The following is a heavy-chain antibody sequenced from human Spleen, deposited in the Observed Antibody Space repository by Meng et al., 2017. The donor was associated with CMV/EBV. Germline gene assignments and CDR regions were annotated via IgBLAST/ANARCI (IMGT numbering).Heavy chain of an antibody. D-gene: IGHD2-2*01. CDR1: GYSISSGYY. Sequence: SETLSLTCTVSGYSISSGYYWGWIRQPPGKGLEWIGSIYHSGSTYYNPSLKSRVTISVDTSKNQFSLRLTSVTAADTAVYYCAADRKYQLLGNYNWFDPWGQGTLVTVSS. V-gene: IGHV4-38-2*02. J-gene: IGHJ5*02. CDR2: IYHSGST. CDR3: AADRKYQLLGNYNWFDP.